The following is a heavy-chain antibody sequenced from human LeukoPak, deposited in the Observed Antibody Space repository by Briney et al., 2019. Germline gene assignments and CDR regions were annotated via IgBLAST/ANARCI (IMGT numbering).Heavy chain of an antibody. CDR2: IDYSGST. V-gene: IGHV4-39*01. D-gene: IGHD3-22*01. CDR3: ARAAYYYDSSVLRHLGAFDI. J-gene: IGHJ3*02. Sequence: SETLSLTCTVSDGSTSSSSSFWGWIRQPPGKGLEWIGSIDYSGSTYYNPSLKSRVAISADTSTNQFSLKLNSVTAADTAVYYCARAAYYYDSSVLRHLGAFDIWGQGTMVTVSS. CDR1: DGSTSSSSSF.